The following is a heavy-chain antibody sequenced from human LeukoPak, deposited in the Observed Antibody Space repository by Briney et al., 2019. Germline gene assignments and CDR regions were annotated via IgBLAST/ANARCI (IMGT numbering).Heavy chain of an antibody. J-gene: IGHJ4*02. CDR3: ARVAEAAAFDS. Sequence: GGSLRLSCAASGFIFSSHGMNWVRQAPGKGLEWVSSISGNSRYIYYADSMRGRFTISRDNAKNSLYLQMNSLKPEDTAVYYCARVAEAAAFDSWGQGTLVTVSS. CDR2: ISGNSRYI. CDR1: GFIFSSHG. V-gene: IGHV3-21*06. D-gene: IGHD6-13*01.